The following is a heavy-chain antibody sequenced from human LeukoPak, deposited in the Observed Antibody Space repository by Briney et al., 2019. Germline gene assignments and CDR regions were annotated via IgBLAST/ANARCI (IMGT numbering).Heavy chain of an antibody. Sequence: PGRSLRLSCAASGFTFSSYAMHWVRQAPGKGLVWVAVISYDGSNKYYADSVKGRFTISRDNSKNTLYLQMNSLRAEDTAVYYCAPSSSSPVGWGQGTLVTVSS. CDR1: GFTFSSYA. CDR2: ISYDGSNK. V-gene: IGHV3-30-3*01. CDR3: APSSSSPVG. D-gene: IGHD6-13*01. J-gene: IGHJ4*02.